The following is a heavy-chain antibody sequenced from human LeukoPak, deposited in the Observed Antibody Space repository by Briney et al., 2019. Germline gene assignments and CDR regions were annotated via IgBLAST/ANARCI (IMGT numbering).Heavy chain of an antibody. CDR1: EYSFTTYW. V-gene: IGHV5-51*01. CDR2: IYPGDSDT. D-gene: IGHD6-19*01. Sequence: GESLKISCKGSEYSFTTYWIGWVRQMPGKGLEWMGIIYPGDSDTRYSPSFQGQVTISADKSINTAYLQWRSLKASDTAMYYCARPGWYSSVYDLDIWGQGTMVTVSS. CDR3: ARPGWYSSVYDLDI. J-gene: IGHJ3*02.